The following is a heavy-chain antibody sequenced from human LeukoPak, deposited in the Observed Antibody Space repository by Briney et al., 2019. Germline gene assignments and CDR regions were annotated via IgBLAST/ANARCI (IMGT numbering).Heavy chain of an antibody. V-gene: IGHV3-30*02. D-gene: IGHD6-13*01. CDR1: GINFRSSG. CDR2: IQNDGSDK. J-gene: IGHJ4*02. Sequence: AGGSLRLSCAASGINFRSSGMHWVRQAPGKGLEWVTFIQNDGSDKSYAASVQGRFTISRDNSKNTVYLHMNSLRADDTALYYCAREGGRAAPGRFDYWGQGTLVTVSS. CDR3: AREGGRAAPGRFDY.